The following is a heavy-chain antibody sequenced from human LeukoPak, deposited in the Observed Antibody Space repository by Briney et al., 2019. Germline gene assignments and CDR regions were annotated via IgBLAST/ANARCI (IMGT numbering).Heavy chain of an antibody. CDR1: GLTISSYG. V-gene: IGHV3-33*01. CDR2: IWYDGSNK. J-gene: IGHJ5*02. D-gene: IGHD6-13*01. CDR3: ARGRMKDSSWYEGPNWFDP. Sequence: GRSQRLSCAASGLTISSYGMHWVRQAPGKGLEWVAVIWYDGSNKYYADSVKGRFTISRDNSKNTLYLQMNSLRAEDTAVYYCARGRMKDSSWYEGPNWFDPWGQGTLVTVSS.